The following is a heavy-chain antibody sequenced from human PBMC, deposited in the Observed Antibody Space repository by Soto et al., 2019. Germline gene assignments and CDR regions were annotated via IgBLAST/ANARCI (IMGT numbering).Heavy chain of an antibody. CDR2: INSDGSST. CDR3: ARDRNRYFDL. CDR1: GFTFSSNW. Sequence: GGSLRLSCGASGFTFSSNWMHWVRQAPGKGLVWVSRINSDGSSTSYADSVKGRFTISRDNAKNTLYVQMNSLRVEDTAVYYCARDRNRYFDLWGRGTLVTVSS. V-gene: IGHV3-74*01. J-gene: IGHJ2*01.